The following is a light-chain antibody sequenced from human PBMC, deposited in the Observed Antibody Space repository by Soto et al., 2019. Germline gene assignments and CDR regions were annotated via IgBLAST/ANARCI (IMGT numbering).Light chain of an antibody. J-gene: IGKJ2*01. CDR2: GAS. V-gene: IGKV3-15*01. CDR1: QSVSNN. Sequence: EIVMTQSPATLSVSPGEGATLSCRASQSVSNNLVWYQQKPGQAPRLLIFGASTSATGIPARFSGSGSGTEFTLPISSLQSEDFAVYYCQQNDDWPAYTFGQGTNLEIK. CDR3: QQNDDWPAYT.